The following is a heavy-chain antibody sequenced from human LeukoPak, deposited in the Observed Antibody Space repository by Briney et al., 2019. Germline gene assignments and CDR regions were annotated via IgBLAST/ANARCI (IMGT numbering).Heavy chain of an antibody. CDR2: INPNTGNP. CDR1: GYTFTRYA. D-gene: IGHD6-19*01. CDR3: AIDQPVAGVSNFDS. Sequence: ASVKVSCKASGYTFTRYAMNWLRQAPGQGLEWMGWINPNTGNPTYAQAFTGRFVFSLDTSVSTTYLQISSLNTEDTAVYYCAIDQPVAGVSNFDSWGQGTLVTVSS. J-gene: IGHJ4*02. V-gene: IGHV7-4-1*02.